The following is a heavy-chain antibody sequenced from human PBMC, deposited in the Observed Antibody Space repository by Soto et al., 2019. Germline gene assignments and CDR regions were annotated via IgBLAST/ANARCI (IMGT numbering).Heavy chain of an antibody. J-gene: IGHJ5*02. V-gene: IGHV4-4*07. CDR3: ARWGGRGVTTVDWFDP. CDR1: GGSISSYY. CDR2: IYTSGST. Sequence: PSETLSLTCTVSGGSISSYYWSWIRQPAGKGLEWIGRIYTSGSTNYNPSLKSRVTMSVDTSKNQFSLKLSSVTAADTAVYYCARWGGRGVTTVDWFDPWGQGTLVTVSS. D-gene: IGHD4-17*01.